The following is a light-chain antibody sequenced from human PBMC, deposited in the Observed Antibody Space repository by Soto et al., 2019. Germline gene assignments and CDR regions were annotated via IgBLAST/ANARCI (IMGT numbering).Light chain of an antibody. V-gene: IGKV1-17*03. CDR3: LQHISYPYT. J-gene: IGKJ2*01. Sequence: DIQMTQSPSAMSASVGDTVTITCRARQGISNYLAWFQQKPGKAPKRLIYATSSLQSGVPSRFSGSGSGTEFTLTISSLQPEDFATYVCLQHISYPYTCGQGTKLEIK. CDR2: ATS. CDR1: QGISNY.